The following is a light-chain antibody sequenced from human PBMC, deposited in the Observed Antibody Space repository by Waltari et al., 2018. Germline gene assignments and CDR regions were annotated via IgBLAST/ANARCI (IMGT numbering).Light chain of an antibody. V-gene: IGKV1-39*01. CDR1: RAITNY. J-gene: IGKJ4*01. Sequence: DIQMTQSPSSLSASVGDRVTITCRASRAITNYVNWYQQRPGLAPKLLLYAASTLQGGVPTRFSGSGSVTDFTLTISSLQIEDFATYYCQQSHSAPLAFGGGTRLEI. CDR3: QQSHSAPLA. CDR2: AAS.